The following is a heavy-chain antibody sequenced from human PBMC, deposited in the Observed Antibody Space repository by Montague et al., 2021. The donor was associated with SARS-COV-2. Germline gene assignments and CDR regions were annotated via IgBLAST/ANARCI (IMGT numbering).Heavy chain of an antibody. CDR3: ARRITIYAFDI. CDR2: IYWDDDK. V-gene: IGHV2-5*02. CDR1: GFSLSTSGVG. J-gene: IGHJ3*02. Sequence: PALVKPTQTLTLTCTFSGFSLSTSGVGVGWIRQPPGKALEWLALIYWDDDKRYSPSLKSRLTITKDTSKNQVVLTMTNMDPVDTATYYCARRITIYAFDIWDQGTMVTDSS. D-gene: IGHD3-3*01.